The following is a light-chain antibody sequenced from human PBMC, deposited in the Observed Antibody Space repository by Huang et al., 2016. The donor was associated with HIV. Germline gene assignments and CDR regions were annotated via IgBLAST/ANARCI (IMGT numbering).Light chain of an antibody. CDR3: QHQWT. CDR2: KAS. J-gene: IGKJ1*01. Sequence: DIQVTQSPSTLSAFVGDRVNITCRTSQRISTWLAWYQQRPGKAPNLLISKASNLETWVPSRFSSNGTEFTLTINGLQPDDLATYYCQHQWTFGQGTKVEIK. V-gene: IGKV1-5*03. CDR1: QRISTW.